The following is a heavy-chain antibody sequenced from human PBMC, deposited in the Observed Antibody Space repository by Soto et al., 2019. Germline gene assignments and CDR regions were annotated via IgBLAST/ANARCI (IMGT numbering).Heavy chain of an antibody. J-gene: IGHJ4*02. CDR3: ARYGADGDYADY. Sequence: EVQLVESGGGLVQPGGSLRLSCAASGFTFSSYAMHWVRQAPGKGLEYVSAITSNGGSTYYANSVKGRFTISRDNSKNTLYLQMGSLRAEDMPVYYCARYGADGDYADYWGQGTLVTVSS. V-gene: IGHV3-64*01. CDR2: ITSNGGST. D-gene: IGHD4-17*01. CDR1: GFTFSSYA.